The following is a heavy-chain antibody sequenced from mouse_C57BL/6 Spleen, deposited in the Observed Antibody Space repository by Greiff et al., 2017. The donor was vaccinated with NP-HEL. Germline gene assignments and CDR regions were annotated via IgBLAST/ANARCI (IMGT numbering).Heavy chain of an antibody. D-gene: IGHD2-1*01. V-gene: IGHV1-82*01. Sequence: VQLQQSGPELVKPGASVKISCKASGYAFSSSWMNWVKQRPGKGLEWIGRIYPGDGDTNYNGKFKGKATLTADKSSSTAYMQLSSLTSEDSAVYFCANYYGNYGYAMDYWGQGTSVTVSS. J-gene: IGHJ4*01. CDR1: GYAFSSSW. CDR3: ANYYGNYGYAMDY. CDR2: IYPGDGDT.